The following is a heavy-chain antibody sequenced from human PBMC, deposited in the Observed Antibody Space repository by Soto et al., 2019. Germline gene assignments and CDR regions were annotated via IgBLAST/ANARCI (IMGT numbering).Heavy chain of an antibody. J-gene: IGHJ4*02. D-gene: IGHD1-26*01. CDR2: ISYDGSNK. V-gene: IGHV3-30*18. Sequence: QVQLVESGGGVVQPGRSRRLSCAASGFTFSSYGMHWVRQAPGKGLEWVAVISYDGSNKYYADSVKGRFTISRDNSKNTLYLQMNSLRAEDTAVYYCAKGSGRPPYWGQGTLVTVSS. CDR3: AKGSGRPPY. CDR1: GFTFSSYG.